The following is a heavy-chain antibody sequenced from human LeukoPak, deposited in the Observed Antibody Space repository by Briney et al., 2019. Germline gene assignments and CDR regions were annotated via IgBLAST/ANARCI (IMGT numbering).Heavy chain of an antibody. J-gene: IGHJ5*02. CDR3: ARDSVTGTTGFA. V-gene: IGHV1-69*04. CDR2: IIPILGIA. Sequence: SVKVSCKASGGTFSSYAISWVRQAPGQGLEWMGRIIPILGIANHAQKFQGRVTITADKSTSTAYMELSSLRSEDTAVYYCARDSVTGTTGFAWGQGTLVTVSS. CDR1: GGTFSSYA. D-gene: IGHD1-1*01.